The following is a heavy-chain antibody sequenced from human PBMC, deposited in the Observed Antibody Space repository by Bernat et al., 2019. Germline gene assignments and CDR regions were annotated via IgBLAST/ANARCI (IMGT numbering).Heavy chain of an antibody. CDR1: GGSISSSSYY. J-gene: IGHJ4*02. CDR2: IYYSGNT. V-gene: IGHV4-39*01. Sequence: QPQLQESGPGLVKPSETLSLTCTVSGGSISSSSYYWGWIRHPPGKGPEGIGSIYYSGNTCYNPSLKSRVTIPVDTSKNTFSLKLSSVTAADTAVYYCARQPDTANFDYWGQGTLLTVSS. D-gene: IGHD5-18*01. CDR3: ARQPDTANFDY.